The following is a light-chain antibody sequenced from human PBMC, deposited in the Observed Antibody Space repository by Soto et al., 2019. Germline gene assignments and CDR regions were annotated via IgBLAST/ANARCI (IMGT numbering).Light chain of an antibody. CDR1: SSDVGGYNY. J-gene: IGLJ1*01. CDR2: DVT. CDR3: SSYTTSNTRQMV. Sequence: QSALTQPASVSGSPGQSITISCTGTSSDVGGYNYVSWYQHHPGKAPKLIIYDVTNRPSGVSNPYSGSKSGNTASLTISGLQPEYEADYYCSSYTTSNTRQMVFGTGTKLTVL. V-gene: IGLV2-14*03.